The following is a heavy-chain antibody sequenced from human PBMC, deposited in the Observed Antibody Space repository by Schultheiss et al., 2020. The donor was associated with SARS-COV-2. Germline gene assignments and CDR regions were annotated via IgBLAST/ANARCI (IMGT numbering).Heavy chain of an antibody. J-gene: IGHJ6*03. D-gene: IGHD4-23*01. V-gene: IGHV3-66*01. Sequence: GGPLRLSCAVSGFTVSSNYMSWVRQAPGKGLEWVSVIYIGGRTYYADSVKGRFTVSRDNSKNTLYLQMNSLRAEDTAVYYCARDGNPEYDYYYMDVWGKGTTVTVSS. CDR3: ARDGNPEYDYYYMDV. CDR1: GFTVSSNY. CDR2: IYIGGRT.